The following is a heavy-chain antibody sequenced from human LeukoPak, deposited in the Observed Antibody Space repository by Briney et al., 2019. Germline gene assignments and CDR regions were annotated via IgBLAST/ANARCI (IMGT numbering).Heavy chain of an antibody. V-gene: IGHV3-30*02. J-gene: IGHJ4*02. CDR3: AKDRDDIGWYSFDF. CDR1: GFTFSSYG. Sequence: GGSLRLSCAASGFTFSSYGMPWVRQAPGKGLEWVAFIRYDGSNKYYADSVKGRFTISRDNFRNTLYLQMNSLRAGDTAVYYCAKDRDDIGWYSFDFWGQGTLVTVAS. CDR2: IRYDGSNK. D-gene: IGHD6-19*01.